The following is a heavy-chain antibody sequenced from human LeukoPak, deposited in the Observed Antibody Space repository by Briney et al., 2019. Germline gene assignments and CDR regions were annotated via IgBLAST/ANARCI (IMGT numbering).Heavy chain of an antibody. CDR3: ASLYYFDSSGYYYGKADI. J-gene: IGHJ3*02. CDR1: GGSISSGGYY. Sequence: SETLSLTCTVSGGSISSGGYYWSWIRQLPGKGLECIGFIYYSGSTFYNPSLRSRVTISIDTSKNQFSLKLSSVTAADTAVYYCASLYYFDSSGYYYGKADIWGQGTMVTVSS. V-gene: IGHV4-31*03. CDR2: IYYSGST. D-gene: IGHD3-22*01.